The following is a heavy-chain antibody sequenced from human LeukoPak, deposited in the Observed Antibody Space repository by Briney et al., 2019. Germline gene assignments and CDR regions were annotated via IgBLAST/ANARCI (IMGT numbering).Heavy chain of an antibody. D-gene: IGHD7-27*01. CDR1: GFSFSSDW. V-gene: IGHV3-74*01. Sequence: GGSLRLSCAASGFSFSSDWMHWVRQAPGKGLVWVSRINTDGSSTNSADSVKGRFTISRDNARSTLYLQMNSLRGEDTAVYYCARDPGFYYMGVWGKGTTVTVSS. CDR2: INTDGSST. J-gene: IGHJ6*03. CDR3: ARDPGFYYMGV.